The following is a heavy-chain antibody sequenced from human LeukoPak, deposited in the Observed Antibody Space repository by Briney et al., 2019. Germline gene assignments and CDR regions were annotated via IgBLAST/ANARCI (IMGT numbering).Heavy chain of an antibody. CDR3: AREGYCSSTGCRYFDY. CDR1: GFTFSNYW. Sequence: QPGGSLRLSCAASGFTFSNYWMNWVRQAPGKGLECLANIKQDGSETYYADSVKGRFTISRDNAKNSLYLQMNSLRAEDTAVYYCAREGYCSSTGCRYFDYWGQGTLVTVSS. CDR2: IKQDGSET. V-gene: IGHV3-7*01. J-gene: IGHJ4*02. D-gene: IGHD2-2*01.